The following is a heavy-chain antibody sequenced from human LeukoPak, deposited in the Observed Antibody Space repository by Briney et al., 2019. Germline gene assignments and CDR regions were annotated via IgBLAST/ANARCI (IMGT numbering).Heavy chain of an antibody. J-gene: IGHJ4*02. Sequence: ASVKVSCKASGYTFTGYYMHWVRQAPGQGLEWMGWINPNSGGTNYAQKFQGRVTMTRDTSISTAYMDLSSLRSEDTAVYYCARDGDKYSSGWYTFIYYWGQGTLVTVSS. V-gene: IGHV1-2*02. CDR1: GYTFTGYY. D-gene: IGHD6-19*01. CDR3: ARDGDKYSSGWYTFIYY. CDR2: INPNSGGT.